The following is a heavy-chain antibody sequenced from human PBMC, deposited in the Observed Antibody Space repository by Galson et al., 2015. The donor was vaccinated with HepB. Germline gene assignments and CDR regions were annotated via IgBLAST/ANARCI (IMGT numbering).Heavy chain of an antibody. CDR1: GFTFSSYS. CDR3: ATQYSSSWYNYYYGMDV. CDR2: ISSSSSYI. V-gene: IGHV3-21*01. J-gene: IGHJ6*02. Sequence: SLRLSCAASGFTFSSYSMDWVRQAPGKGLEWVSSISSSSSYIYYADSVKGRFTISRDNAKNSLYLQMNSLRAEDTAVYYCATQYSSSWYNYYYGMDVWGQGTTVTVSS. D-gene: IGHD6-13*01.